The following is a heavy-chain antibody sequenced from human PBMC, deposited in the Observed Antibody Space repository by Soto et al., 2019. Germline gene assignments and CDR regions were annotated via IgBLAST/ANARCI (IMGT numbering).Heavy chain of an antibody. J-gene: IGHJ5*02. V-gene: IGHV5-51*01. D-gene: IGHD4-17*01. Sequence: GESLKISCKGSGYSFTAYWIGWMRQMPGEGLERMGVIHPGDSRTEYSPSFQGHVTISADKSINTAYLQWSSLKASDTAIYYCARLPTGYPNWFDPWGQGTLVTVSS. CDR2: IHPGDSRT. CDR3: ARLPTGYPNWFDP. CDR1: GYSFTAYW.